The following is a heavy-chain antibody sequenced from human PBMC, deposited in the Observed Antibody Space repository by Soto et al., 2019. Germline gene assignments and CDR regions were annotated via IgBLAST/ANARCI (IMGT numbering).Heavy chain of an antibody. CDR3: ARRVHDDYGDYVLDY. Sequence: SETLSHTCTVSGGSISSGGCYWSWISQHPGKGLEWIGYIYYSGSTYYNPSLKSRVTISVDTSKNQFSLKLSSVTAADTAVYYCARRVHDDYGDYVLDYWGQGTLVTVSS. V-gene: IGHV4-31*03. J-gene: IGHJ4*02. CDR2: IYYSGST. D-gene: IGHD4-17*01. CDR1: GGSISSGGCY.